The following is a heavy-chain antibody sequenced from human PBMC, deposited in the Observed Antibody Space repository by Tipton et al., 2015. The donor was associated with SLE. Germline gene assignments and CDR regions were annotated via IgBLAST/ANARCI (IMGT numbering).Heavy chain of an antibody. J-gene: IGHJ4*03. Sequence: TLSLTCTVSGGSVGNYYCTWIRQSPGKGLEYIGYLSYTGSTKYNPSLKSRVTISVDTSKNQFSLKLRSVTAADTAVHYCATGPSTPPDWYLDHWRPGTLVTVSS. CDR1: GGSVGNYY. V-gene: IGHV4-59*02. D-gene: IGHD2-21*02. CDR2: LSYTGST. CDR3: ATGPSTPPDWYLDH.